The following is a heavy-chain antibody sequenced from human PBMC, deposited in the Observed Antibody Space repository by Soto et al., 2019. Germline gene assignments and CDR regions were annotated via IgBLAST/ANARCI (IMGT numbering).Heavy chain of an antibody. CDR1: GFSFSTYN. Sequence: PGGSLRLSCAASGFSFSTYNMNWVRQAPGKGLEWVSSIDASSTHIYYADSVKGRFTISRDNGKSSLYLQMNSLRAEDTAVYYCAKDMSYYDSSGYYSGYYYYGVDVWGQGTTVTVSS. D-gene: IGHD3-22*01. V-gene: IGHV3-21*04. CDR3: AKDMSYYDSSGYYSGYYYYGVDV. J-gene: IGHJ6*02. CDR2: IDASSTHI.